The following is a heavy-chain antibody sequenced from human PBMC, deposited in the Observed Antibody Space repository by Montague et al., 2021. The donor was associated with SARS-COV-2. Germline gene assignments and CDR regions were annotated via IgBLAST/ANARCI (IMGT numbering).Heavy chain of an antibody. CDR2: IVYSGCT. Sequence: SETLSLTCTVSGGSISSSSYYWGRFRQPPGKGPEWLGCIVYSGCTYNPSLKSRVTISVDTSKNQFSLKLSSVTAADTAVYYCARQGRDGYNTYYFDYWGQGTLVSVSS. V-gene: IGHV4-39*01. J-gene: IGHJ4*02. D-gene: IGHD5-24*01. CDR3: ARQGRDGYNTYYFDY. CDR1: GGSISSSSYY.